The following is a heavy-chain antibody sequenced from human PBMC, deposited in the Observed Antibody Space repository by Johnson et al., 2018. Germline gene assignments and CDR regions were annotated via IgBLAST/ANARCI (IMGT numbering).Heavy chain of an antibody. Sequence: QVQLVESGGGVVQPGRSLRLSCAASGFTFSSYGMHWVRQAPGKGLEWVAVISYDGSNKYYADSVKGRFTISMDNSKNTLYLQMNSLSAEDTAGYYCAKTYYYDSRDAFDIWGQGTMVTVSS. CDR3: AKTYYYDSRDAFDI. V-gene: IGHV3-30*18. CDR2: ISYDGSNK. J-gene: IGHJ3*02. D-gene: IGHD3-22*01. CDR1: GFTFSSYG.